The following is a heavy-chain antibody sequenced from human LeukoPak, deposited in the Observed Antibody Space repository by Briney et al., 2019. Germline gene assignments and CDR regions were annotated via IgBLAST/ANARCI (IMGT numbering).Heavy chain of an antibody. V-gene: IGHV4-34*01. J-gene: IGHJ4*02. CDR1: GGSFSGYY. D-gene: IGHD3-10*01. Sequence: PSETLSLTCAVYGGSFSGYYWSWIRQPLGKGLEWIGEINHSGSTNYNPSLKSRVAISVDTSKNQFSLKLSSVTAADTAVYYCARSHWMVRGVINWGQGTLVTVSS. CDR3: ARSHWMVRGVIN. CDR2: INHSGST.